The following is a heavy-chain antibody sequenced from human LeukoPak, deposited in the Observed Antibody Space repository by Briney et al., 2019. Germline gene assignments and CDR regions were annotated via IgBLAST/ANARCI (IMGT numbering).Heavy chain of an antibody. J-gene: IGHJ3*02. V-gene: IGHV1-69*13. CDR1: GGTFSSYA. D-gene: IGHD1-26*01. CDR2: IIPIFGAA. Sequence: SVKVSCKASGGTFSSYAISWVRQAPGQGLEWMGGIIPIFGAANYAQKFQGRVTITADESTSTAYMELSSLRSEDTAVYYCARGVGATSLSQAFDIWGQGTMVTVSS. CDR3: ARGVGATSLSQAFDI.